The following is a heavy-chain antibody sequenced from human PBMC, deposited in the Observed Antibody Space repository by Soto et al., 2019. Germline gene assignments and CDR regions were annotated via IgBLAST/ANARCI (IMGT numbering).Heavy chain of an antibody. CDR2: IIPIFGTA. J-gene: IGHJ4*02. Sequence: SVKVSCKASGGTFSSYAISWVRQAPGQGLEWMGGIIPIFGTANYAQKFQGRVTITADESTSTAYMELSSLRSGDTAVYYCARSSSYCSSTSCLNFDYWGQGTLVTVSS. CDR3: ARSSSYCSSTSCLNFDY. V-gene: IGHV1-69*13. D-gene: IGHD2-2*01. CDR1: GGTFSSYA.